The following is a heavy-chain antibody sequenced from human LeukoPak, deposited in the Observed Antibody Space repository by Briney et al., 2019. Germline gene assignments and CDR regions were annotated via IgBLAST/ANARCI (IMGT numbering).Heavy chain of an antibody. CDR1: GFTFSSYW. J-gene: IGHJ4*02. CDR2: INSDGSST. CDR3: AGWRDGYNWAYYFDY. Sequence: PGGSLRLSCAASGFTFSSYWMHWVRQAPGKGLVWVSRINSDGSSTSYADSVKGRFTISRDNAKNTLYLQMNSLRAEDTAVYYCAGWRDGYNWAYYFDYWGQGTLVTVSS. D-gene: IGHD5-24*01. V-gene: IGHV3-74*01.